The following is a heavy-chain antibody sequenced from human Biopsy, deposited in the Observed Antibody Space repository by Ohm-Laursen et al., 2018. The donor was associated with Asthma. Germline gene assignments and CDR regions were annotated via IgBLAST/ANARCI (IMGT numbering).Heavy chain of an antibody. D-gene: IGHD2-15*01. CDR3: ARLAEGSGGACYSYGWFDP. CDR2: VSHPGST. CDR1: GCSLRSHD. J-gene: IGHJ5*02. V-gene: IGHV4-59*11. Sequence: PSVSLSLTCTVSGCSLRSHDWTWLRLPPGKGLEYLGDVSHPGSTNYNPSLKSRVTISLDTSKNQFSLRLTSVTPADTAVYYCARLAEGSGGACYSYGWFDPWGQGTLVTVSS.